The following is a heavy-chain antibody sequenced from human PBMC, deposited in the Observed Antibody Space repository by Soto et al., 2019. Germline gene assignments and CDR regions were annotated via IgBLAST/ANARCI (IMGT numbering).Heavy chain of an antibody. CDR1: GFTFSTYG. Sequence: QAQLVESGGGVVQPGRSLRLSCAASGFTFSTYGMHWVRQAPGKGLEWVAVISPDGNNKYYADSVKGRLTISRDNSKNTLYLQMNSLRAEDTALYYCAKGKTIPYFDSWGQGTLVTVSS. V-gene: IGHV3-30*18. CDR2: ISPDGNNK. D-gene: IGHD2-21*01. CDR3: AKGKTIPYFDS. J-gene: IGHJ4*02.